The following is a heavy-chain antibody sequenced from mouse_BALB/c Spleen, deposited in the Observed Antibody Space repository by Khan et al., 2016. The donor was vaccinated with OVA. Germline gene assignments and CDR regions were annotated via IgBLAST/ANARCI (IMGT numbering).Heavy chain of an antibody. CDR1: GYTFTNYG. V-gene: IGHV9-1*02. CDR2: INTNTGET. Sequence: QLVQSGPELKKPGETVKISCKASGYTFTNYGVNWVKQAPEKGLKWMGWINTNTGETTYGDDFKGRFAFSLATSASTAYLQINRLKNEDIAKYFCARSRGVLLYGRYLDVWGAGTTVTVSS. J-gene: IGHJ1*01. CDR3: ARSRGVLLYGRYLDV. D-gene: IGHD1-1*01.